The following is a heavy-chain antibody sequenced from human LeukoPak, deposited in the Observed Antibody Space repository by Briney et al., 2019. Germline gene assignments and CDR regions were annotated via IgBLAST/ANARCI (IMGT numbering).Heavy chain of an antibody. CDR1: GGSISSGSYY. CDR3: ARGRVEMATIDFDY. V-gene: IGHV4-61*02. CDR2: IYTSGST. J-gene: IGHJ4*02. D-gene: IGHD5-24*01. Sequence: SETLSLTCTVSGGSISSGSYYWSWFRQPAEKGLEWIGRIYTSGSTNYNPSLKSRVTISVDTSKNQFSLKLSSVTAADTAMYYCARGRVEMATIDFDYWGQGTLVTVSS.